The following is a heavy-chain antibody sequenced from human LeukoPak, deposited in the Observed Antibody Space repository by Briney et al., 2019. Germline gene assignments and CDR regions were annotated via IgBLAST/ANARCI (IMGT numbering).Heavy chain of an antibody. CDR1: GFTFDDYD. CDR2: ISSSGSTI. Sequence: PGGSLRLSCAASGFTFDDYDMSWIRQAPGKGLEWVSYISSSGSTIYYADSVKGRFTISRDNAKNSLYLQMNSLRAEDTAVYYCARGRDGDYAYYYYYYYMDVWGKGTTVTVSS. CDR3: ARGRDGDYAYYYYYYYMDV. D-gene: IGHD4-17*01. J-gene: IGHJ6*03. V-gene: IGHV3-11*04.